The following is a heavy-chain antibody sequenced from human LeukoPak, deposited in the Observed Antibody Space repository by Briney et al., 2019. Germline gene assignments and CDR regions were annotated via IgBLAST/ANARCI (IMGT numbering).Heavy chain of an antibody. D-gene: IGHD4-11*01. V-gene: IGHV3-48*03. Sequence: PGGSLRLSCAACGFTFSSYETNWVRQAPGKGLEWVSYISSSGRTIYYADSVQGRFTISRDNAKNSLYLQMNSLRAEDTAVYYCAVNYDLDYWGQGTLVTVSS. CDR2: ISSSGRTI. CDR3: AVNYDLDY. CDR1: GFTFSSYE. J-gene: IGHJ4*02.